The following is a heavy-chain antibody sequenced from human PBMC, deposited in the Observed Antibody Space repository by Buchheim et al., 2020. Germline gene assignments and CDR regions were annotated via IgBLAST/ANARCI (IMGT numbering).Heavy chain of an antibody. CDR2: IWYDGSNK. V-gene: IGHV3-33*01. CDR1: GFTFSSYG. D-gene: IGHD2-8*01. J-gene: IGHJ6*02. Sequence: QVQLVESGGGVVQPGRSLRLSCAASGFTFSSYGMHWVRQAPGTGLEWVAVIWYDGSNKYYADSVTGRFTISRDNSKNTLYLQMNSLRAEDTAVYCCARSIHCTSGVCTFYYYGMDVWGQGTT. CDR3: ARSIHCTSGVCTFYYYGMDV.